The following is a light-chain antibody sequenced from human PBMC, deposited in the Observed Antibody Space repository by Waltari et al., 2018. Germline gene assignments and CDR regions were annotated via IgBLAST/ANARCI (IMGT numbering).Light chain of an antibody. Sequence: EIVFTQSPATLSLSPGERATLSCRASHSVSRYLAWYQQRPGQTPRLLIFEASFRSTGIPARFSGSGSETDFTLTISSLGPEDCAVYYCQQRSNWPLTFGGGTKVKIK. CDR2: EAS. CDR3: QQRSNWPLT. J-gene: IGKJ4*01. CDR1: HSVSRY. V-gene: IGKV3-11*01.